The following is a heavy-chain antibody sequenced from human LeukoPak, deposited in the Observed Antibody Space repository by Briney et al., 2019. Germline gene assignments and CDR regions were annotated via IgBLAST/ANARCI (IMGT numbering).Heavy chain of an antibody. Sequence: PGRSLRLSCAASGFTFDDYAMHWVRQAPGKGLEWVSGITWNSGSIVYADSVKGRFTISRDNSKNTLYLQMNSLRAEDTAVYYCAREGGSGSPRFDPWGQGTLVTVSS. CDR3: AREGGSGSPRFDP. V-gene: IGHV3-9*01. D-gene: IGHD3-10*01. CDR1: GFTFDDYA. J-gene: IGHJ5*02. CDR2: ITWNSGSI.